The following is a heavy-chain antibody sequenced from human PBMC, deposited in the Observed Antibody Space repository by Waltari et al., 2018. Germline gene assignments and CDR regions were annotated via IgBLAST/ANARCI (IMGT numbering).Heavy chain of an antibody. J-gene: IGHJ4*02. CDR2: INHSGST. CDR1: GGSFSGYY. D-gene: IGHD2-8*02. Sequence: QVQLQQWGAGLLKPSETLSLTCAVYGGSFSGYYWSWIRQPPGQGLEWIGEINHSGSTNYNPSLKSRVTISVDTSKNQFSLKLSFVTAADTAVYYCARGRGGYCTGGVCSGYFDYWGQGTLVTVSS. CDR3: ARGRGGYCTGGVCSGYFDY. V-gene: IGHV4-34*01.